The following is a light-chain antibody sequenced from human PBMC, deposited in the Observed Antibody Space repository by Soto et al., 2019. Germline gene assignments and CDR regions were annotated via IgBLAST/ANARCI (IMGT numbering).Light chain of an antibody. CDR1: SSDVGRYNH. Sequence: QSVLTQPASVSGSPGQSITISCTGTSSDVGRYNHVSWYQHHPGKAPKLIISEVSNRPSGVSNRFSGSKSGYTASLTISGLQGEDVADYCCNSHTSCDFRVFGTGTKLTVL. V-gene: IGLV2-14*01. J-gene: IGLJ1*01. CDR2: EVS. CDR3: NSHTSCDFRV.